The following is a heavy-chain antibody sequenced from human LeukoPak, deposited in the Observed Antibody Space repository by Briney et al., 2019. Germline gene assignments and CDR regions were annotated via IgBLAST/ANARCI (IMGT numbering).Heavy chain of an antibody. V-gene: IGHV1-69*04. CDR1: GGTFSSYA. CDR3: ARAQHAGGYYGMDV. Sequence: ASVKVSCKASGGTFSSYAISWVRQAPGQGLEWMGRIIPILGIANYAQKFQGRVTITADKSTSTAYMELSSLRSEDTAVYYCARAQHAGGYYGMDVWGQGTTVTVSS. CDR2: IIPILGIA. D-gene: IGHD4-23*01. J-gene: IGHJ6*02.